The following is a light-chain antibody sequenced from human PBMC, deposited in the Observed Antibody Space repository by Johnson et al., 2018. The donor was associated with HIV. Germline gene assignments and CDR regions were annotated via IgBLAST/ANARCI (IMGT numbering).Light chain of an antibody. CDR2: ENK. Sequence: QSVLTQPPSVSAAPGQMVSISCSGSSSNIGKNYVSWYQQFPGTDPKLLIHENKKRPSGIPDRFSGSKSGTSATLDITGLQTGDEADYYCGTLDRRLGAWVFGTWTKVTVL. J-gene: IGLJ1*01. CDR3: GTLDRRLGAWV. CDR1: SSNIGKNY. V-gene: IGLV1-51*02.